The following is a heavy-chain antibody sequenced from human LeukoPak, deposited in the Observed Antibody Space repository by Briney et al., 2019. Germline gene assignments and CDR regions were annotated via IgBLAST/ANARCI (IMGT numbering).Heavy chain of an antibody. Sequence: SETLSLTCTVSGGSISSYYWSWIRQPPGKGLEWIGYIYYSGSTNYNPSLKSRVTISVDTSKNQFSLKLSSVTAADTAVYYCARGGGDYDYYYYYGMDVWGQGTTVTVSS. CDR1: GGSISSYY. CDR3: ARGGGDYDYYYYYGMDV. V-gene: IGHV4-59*01. CDR2: IYYSGST. D-gene: IGHD2-21*02. J-gene: IGHJ6*02.